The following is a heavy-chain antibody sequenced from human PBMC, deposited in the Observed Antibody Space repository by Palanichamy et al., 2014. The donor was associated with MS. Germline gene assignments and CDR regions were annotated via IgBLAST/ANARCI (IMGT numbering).Heavy chain of an antibody. Sequence: QLVQSGAEVKKPGESLKISCKASGYKFTSFWIGCVRQMPGKGLEWMGVIFPSDSETRYSPSFQGQVTISADKSINTVYLQWSSLKASDTALYYCARDYGAGTHYEDFYYAMDVWGQGTTVTVSS. CDR3: ARDYGAGTHYEDFYYAMDV. CDR2: IFPSDSET. V-gene: IGHV5-51*01. J-gene: IGHJ6*02. D-gene: IGHD3-10*01. CDR1: GYKFTSFW.